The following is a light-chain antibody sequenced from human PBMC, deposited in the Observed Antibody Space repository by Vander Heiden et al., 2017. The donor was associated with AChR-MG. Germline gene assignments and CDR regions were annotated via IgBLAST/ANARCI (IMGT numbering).Light chain of an antibody. J-gene: IGLJ2*01. CDR2: SNN. CDR1: SSNIGSKY. V-gene: IGLV1-47*02. Sequence: QSVLTQPPSASGTPGQSVTLSCSGSSSNIGSKYVYGYRQHPGTAPKLLIDSNNQRTSGVPDRVSGSKSGTSASLAISGLRSEDEADYYCAAWDDSLSGVVFGGGTKLTVL. CDR3: AAWDDSLSGVV.